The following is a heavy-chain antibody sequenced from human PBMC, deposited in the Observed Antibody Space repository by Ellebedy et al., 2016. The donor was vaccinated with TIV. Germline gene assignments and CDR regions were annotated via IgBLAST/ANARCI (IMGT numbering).Heavy chain of an antibody. CDR3: AKDPAKTPIYTPLKYSCVFDP. J-gene: IGHJ5*02. Sequence: PSETLSLTCTVSGGSISSSSYYWGWVRQAPGKGLEWVSAISGSGDTTYYADSVQGRFTISRDNSKNTLYLQMNSLRAEDTAVYYCAKDPAKTPIYTPLKYSCVFDPWGQGTLVTVSS. D-gene: IGHD5-18*01. CDR2: ISGSGDTT. CDR1: GGSISSSSYY. V-gene: IGHV3-23*01.